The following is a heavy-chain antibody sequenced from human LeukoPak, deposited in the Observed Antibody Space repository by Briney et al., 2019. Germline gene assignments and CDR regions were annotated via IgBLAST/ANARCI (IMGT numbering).Heavy chain of an antibody. V-gene: IGHV3-53*01. CDR3: ARGRSSGFFDY. D-gene: IGHD3-22*01. Sequence: TGGSLRLSCAASGFTVNSNYISWVRQAPGKGLEWVSVIFGGGSTNYADSVKGRFTISRDNSKNTLYLQMNSLSAEDTAVYYCARGRSSGFFDYWGQGTLVTVSS. CDR1: GFTVNSNY. J-gene: IGHJ4*02. CDR2: IFGGGST.